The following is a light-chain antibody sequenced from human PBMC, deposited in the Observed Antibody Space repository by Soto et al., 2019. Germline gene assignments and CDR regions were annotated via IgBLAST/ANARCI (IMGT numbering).Light chain of an antibody. J-gene: IGKJ1*01. CDR3: QQYGSSPLT. CDR2: QTS. V-gene: IGKV3-20*01. CDR1: QYINTR. Sequence: EVVLTQSPATLSSFPCDRVTLSCRASQYINTRLAWYQHRPGQAPRLLIYQTSLRAAGIPARFSASGSGTDFTLTISRLEPEDFAVYYCQQYGSSPLTFGQGTKVE.